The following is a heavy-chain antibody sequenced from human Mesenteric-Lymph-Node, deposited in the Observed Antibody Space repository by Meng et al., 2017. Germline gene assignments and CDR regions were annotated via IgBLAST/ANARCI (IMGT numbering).Heavy chain of an antibody. J-gene: IGHJ6*02. V-gene: IGHV4-4*02. CDR3: ARGRRYCSGGSCYGNYYYGMDF. D-gene: IGHD2-15*01. CDR1: GGSISSINW. CDR2: IYHSGST. Sequence: SETLSLTCAVSGGSISSINWWSWVRQPPGKGLEWIGEIYHSGSTNYNPSLKSRVTISVDKSKNQFSLKLSSVTAADTAVYYCARGRRYCSGGSCYGNYYYGMDFWGQGTTVTVSS.